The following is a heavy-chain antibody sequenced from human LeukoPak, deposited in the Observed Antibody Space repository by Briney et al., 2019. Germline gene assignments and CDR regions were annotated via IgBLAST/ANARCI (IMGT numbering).Heavy chain of an antibody. D-gene: IGHD3-16*02. Sequence: SETLSLTCTVSGGSISSSSYYWGWIRQPPGKGLEWIGSIYYSGSTYYNPSLKSRVIISVDTSKNQFSLKLSSVTAADTAVYYCASRIMITFGGVILEYYFDYWGQGTLVTVSS. CDR1: GGSISSSSYY. CDR2: IYYSGST. CDR3: ASRIMITFGGVILEYYFDY. V-gene: IGHV4-39*01. J-gene: IGHJ4*02.